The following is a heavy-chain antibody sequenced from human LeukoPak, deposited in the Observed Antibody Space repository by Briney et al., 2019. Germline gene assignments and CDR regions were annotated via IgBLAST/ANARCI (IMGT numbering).Heavy chain of an antibody. CDR2: IYHSGST. D-gene: IGHD5-12*01. Sequence: PSETLSLTCAVSGGSISSSNWWSWVRQPPGKGLEWIGEIYHSGSTNYNPSLKSRVTISVDKSKNQFSLKLSSVTAADTAVYYCARPSGYKRRGFDYWGQGTLVTVSS. J-gene: IGHJ4*02. CDR3: ARPSGYKRRGFDY. V-gene: IGHV4-4*02. CDR1: GGSISSSNW.